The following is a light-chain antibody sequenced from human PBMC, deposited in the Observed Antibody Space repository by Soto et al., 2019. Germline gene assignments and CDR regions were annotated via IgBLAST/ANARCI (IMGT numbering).Light chain of an antibody. CDR3: GAWDSNLSGYV. Sequence: QSVLTQPPSVSAAPGQKVTISCSGSSSNVGNNYVSWYQQLPGTAPKLLIYDNDKRYSGMPDRFSGSKSGTSATLGITGLQTGDEADYYCGAWDSNLSGYVFGTGTKVTVL. CDR1: SSNVGNNY. CDR2: DND. V-gene: IGLV1-51*01. J-gene: IGLJ1*01.